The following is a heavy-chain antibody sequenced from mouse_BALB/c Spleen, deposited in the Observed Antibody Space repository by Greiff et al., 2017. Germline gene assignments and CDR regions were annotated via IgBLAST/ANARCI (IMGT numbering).Heavy chain of an antibody. CDR1: GFTFSSFG. D-gene: IGHD2-3*01. CDR3: AREDGYYWYFDV. V-gene: IGHV5-17*02. Sequence: EVHLVESGGGLVQPGGSRKLSCAASGFTFSSFGMHWVRQAPEKGLEWVAYISSGSSTIYYADTVKGRFTISRDNPKNTLFLQMTSLRSEDTAMYYCAREDGYYWYFDVWGAGTTVTVSS. CDR2: ISSGSSTI. J-gene: IGHJ1*01.